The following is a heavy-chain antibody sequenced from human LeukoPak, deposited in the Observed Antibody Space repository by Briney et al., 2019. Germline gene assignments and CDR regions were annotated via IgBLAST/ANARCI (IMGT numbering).Heavy chain of an antibody. CDR2: ISGYNGNT. D-gene: IGHD3-10*01. Sequence: ASVKVSCKASGYTFTSYGISWVRQAPGQGLEWMGWISGYNGNTNYAQKLQGRVTITADESTSTAYMELSSLRSEDTAVYYCARAVWFGELLTGSLDYWGQGTLVTVSS. CDR3: ARAVWFGELLTGSLDY. J-gene: IGHJ4*02. V-gene: IGHV1-18*01. CDR1: GYTFTSYG.